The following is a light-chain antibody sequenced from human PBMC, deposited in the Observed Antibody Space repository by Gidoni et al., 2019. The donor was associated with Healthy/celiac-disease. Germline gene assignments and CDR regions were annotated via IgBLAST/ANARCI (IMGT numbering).Light chain of an antibody. CDR3: AAWDDSLSGPVV. V-gene: IGLV1-47*01. J-gene: IGLJ2*01. Sequence: QSVLTQPPSASGTPGQRVTISCSGSSYNIGSNYVYWYQKLPGTAPKLLIYRNNQRPSGVPDRFSGSKSGTAASLAISGLRSEDEADYYCAAWDDSLSGPVVFGGGTKLTVL. CDR2: RNN. CDR1: SYNIGSNY.